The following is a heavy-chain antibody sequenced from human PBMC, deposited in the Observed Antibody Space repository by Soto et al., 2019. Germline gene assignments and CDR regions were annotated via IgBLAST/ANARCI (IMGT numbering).Heavy chain of an antibody. CDR1: GGTFSSYA. Sequence: QVQLVQSGAEVKKPGSSVKVSCKASGGTFSSYAISWVRQAPGQGLEWMGGIIPIFGTANYAQKFQGRVTITADKSTSTAYMELSSLRSEDTAVYYCAFLVVVTAISLQSWFDPWGQGTLVTVSS. J-gene: IGHJ5*02. V-gene: IGHV1-69*06. D-gene: IGHD2-21*02. CDR2: IIPIFGTA. CDR3: AFLVVVTAISLQSWFDP.